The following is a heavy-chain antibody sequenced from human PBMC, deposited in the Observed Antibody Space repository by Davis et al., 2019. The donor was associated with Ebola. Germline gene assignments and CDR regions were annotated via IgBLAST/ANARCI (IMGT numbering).Heavy chain of an antibody. V-gene: IGHV4-39*02. CDR3: ARDGHNYSYFDF. D-gene: IGHD5-24*01. J-gene: IGHJ4*02. CDR2: IHYSGST. Sequence: SETLSLTCTVSGGSISSSSYYWGWIRQSPGKGLEWIGSIHYSGSTYYNPSLKSRVTISVDTSKNQFSLKLSSVTAADTAVYYCARDGHNYSYFDFWGQGTLVTVSS. CDR1: GGSISSSSYY.